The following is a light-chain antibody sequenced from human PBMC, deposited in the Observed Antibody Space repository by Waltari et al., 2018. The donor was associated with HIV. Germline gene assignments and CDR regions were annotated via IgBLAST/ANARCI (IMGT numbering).Light chain of an antibody. CDR1: QTVYNW. CDR3: EQYYSYST. J-gene: IGKJ3*01. CDR2: KAS. V-gene: IGKV1-5*03. Sequence: DIPLTQSPSTVSASVGDRITITCRASQTVYNWLALYQQRPGKAPKLLIYKASTLESGVPPRFSGIGSGTEFTRTINGLQSDDFATYYCEQYYSYSTFGPGTKVDIK.